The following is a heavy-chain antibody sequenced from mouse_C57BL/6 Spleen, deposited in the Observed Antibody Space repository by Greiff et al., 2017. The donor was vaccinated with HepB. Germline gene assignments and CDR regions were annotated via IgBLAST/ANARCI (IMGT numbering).Heavy chain of an antibody. D-gene: IGHD2-1*01. V-gene: IGHV5-4*01. Sequence: EVKLMESGGGLVKPGGSLKLSCAASGFTFSSYAMSWVRQTPEKRLEWVATISDGGSYTYYPDNVKGRFTISRDNAKNNLYLQMSHLKSEDTAMYYCARDESHYGRGMDYWGQGTSVTVSS. J-gene: IGHJ4*01. CDR3: ARDESHYGRGMDY. CDR2: ISDGGSYT. CDR1: GFTFSSYA.